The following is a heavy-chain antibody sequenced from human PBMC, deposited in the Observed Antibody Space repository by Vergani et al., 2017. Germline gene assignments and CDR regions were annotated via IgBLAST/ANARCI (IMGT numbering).Heavy chain of an antibody. CDR3: ARDPLHSTNWPFLLLDMDV. J-gene: IGHJ6*02. Sequence: QVQLQESGPGLVRPSQTLSLTCTVSGGSTSSGSYYWSWFRQPAGKGLEWIGRFFTGGGTSYNPSLKSLVTISVDTSKNQFYLQLSSVTAADTAVYYWARDPLHSTNWPFLLLDMDVWGQGTTVTVSS. D-gene: IGHD6-13*01. CDR2: FFTGGGT. CDR1: GGSTSSGSYY. V-gene: IGHV4-61*02.